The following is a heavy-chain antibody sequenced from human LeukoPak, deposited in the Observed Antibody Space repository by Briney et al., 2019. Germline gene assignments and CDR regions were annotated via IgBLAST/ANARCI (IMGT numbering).Heavy chain of an antibody. Sequence: GGSLRLSCAASGFTFSSYGMHWVRQAPGKGLEGVAGICYDGSNKYYADSVKGRFTISRDNSKNTLSLQMNSLRAEDTAAYYCARVGVDCSSTSCYDGMDVWGKGTTVTVSS. CDR3: ARVGVDCSSTSCYDGMDV. J-gene: IGHJ6*04. CDR1: GFTFSSYG. V-gene: IGHV3-33*08. D-gene: IGHD2-2*01. CDR2: ICYDGSNK.